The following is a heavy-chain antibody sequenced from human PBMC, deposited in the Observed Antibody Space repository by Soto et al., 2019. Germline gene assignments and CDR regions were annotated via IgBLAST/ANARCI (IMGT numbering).Heavy chain of an antibody. CDR3: ARDRVAARPNYYYYYGMDV. Sequence: GGSLRLSCAASGFTFSSYSMNWVRQAPGKGLEWVSSISSSSSYIYYADSVKGRFTISRDNAKNQFSLKLSSVTAADTAVYYCARDRVAARPNYYYYYGMDVWGQGTTVTVSS. D-gene: IGHD6-6*01. CDR1: GFTFSSYS. J-gene: IGHJ6*02. CDR2: ISSSSSYI. V-gene: IGHV3-21*04.